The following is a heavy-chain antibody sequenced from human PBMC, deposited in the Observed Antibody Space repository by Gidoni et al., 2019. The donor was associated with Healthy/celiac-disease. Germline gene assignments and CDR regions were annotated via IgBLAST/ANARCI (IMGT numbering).Heavy chain of an antibody. Sequence: EVQLVESGGGLVQPGGSLRLSCAASGFPFSSYWMSWVRQAPGKGLEWVANIKQDGSEKYYVDSVKGRFTISRDNAKNSLYLQMNSLRAEDTAVYYCARAGIAAGDYYYYGMDVWGQGTTVTVSS. D-gene: IGHD6-13*01. CDR1: GFPFSSYW. CDR2: IKQDGSEK. J-gene: IGHJ6*02. V-gene: IGHV3-7*01. CDR3: ARAGIAAGDYYYYGMDV.